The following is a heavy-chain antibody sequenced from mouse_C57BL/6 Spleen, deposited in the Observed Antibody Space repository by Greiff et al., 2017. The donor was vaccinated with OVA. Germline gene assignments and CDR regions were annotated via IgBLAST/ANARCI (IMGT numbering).Heavy chain of an antibody. V-gene: IGHV1-53*01. J-gene: IGHJ4*01. Sequence: QVQLQQPGTELVKPGASVKLSCKASGYTFTSYWMHWVKQRPGQGLEWIGNINPSNGGTNYNEKFKSKATLTVDKSSSTAYMQLISLTSEDSAVYYCARSYYGSRYYYAMDYWGQGTSVTVSS. D-gene: IGHD1-1*01. CDR2: INPSNGGT. CDR1: GYTFTSYW. CDR3: ARSYYGSRYYYAMDY.